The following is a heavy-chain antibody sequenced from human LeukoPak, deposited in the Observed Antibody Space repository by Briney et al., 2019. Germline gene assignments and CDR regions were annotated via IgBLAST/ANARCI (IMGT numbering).Heavy chain of an antibody. D-gene: IGHD6-19*01. CDR2: IYYSGST. V-gene: IGHV4-59*08. J-gene: IGHJ4*02. Sequence: SETLSLTCTVSGGSISSYYWSWIRQPPGKRLEWIGYIYYSGSTNYNPSLKSRVTISVDTSKNQFSLKLSSVTAADTAVYYCASLRSWQDSSGWYYFDYWGQGTLVTVSS. CDR1: GGSISSYY. CDR3: ASLRSWQDSSGWYYFDY.